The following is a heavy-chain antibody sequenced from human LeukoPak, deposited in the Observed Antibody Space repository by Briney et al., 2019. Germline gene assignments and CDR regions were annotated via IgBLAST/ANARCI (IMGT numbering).Heavy chain of an antibody. CDR2: ISAYNGNT. V-gene: IGHV1-18*01. J-gene: IGHJ6*02. CDR1: GYTLTSYG. CDR3: ARDPSAYQLLYYYYGMDV. D-gene: IGHD2-2*01. Sequence: ASVKVSCKASGYTLTSYGISWVRQAPGQGLEWMGWISAYNGNTNYAQKLQGRVTMTTDTSTSTAYMELSSLRSEDTAVYYCARDPSAYQLLYYYYGMDVWGQGTTVTVSS.